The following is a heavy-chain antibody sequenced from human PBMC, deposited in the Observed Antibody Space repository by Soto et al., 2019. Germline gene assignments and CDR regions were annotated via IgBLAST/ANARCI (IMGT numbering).Heavy chain of an antibody. CDR1: GGTFSSYA. CDR2: IIPIFGTA. CDR3: ARGKGGNYSQYYYGMDV. V-gene: IGHV1-69*13. Sequence: SVKVSCKASGGTFSSYAISWVRQAPGQGLEWMGGIIPIFGTANYAQKFQGRVTITADESTSTAYMELSSLRSEDTAVYYCARGKGGNYSQYYYGMDVWGQGTTVTVSS. J-gene: IGHJ6*02. D-gene: IGHD2-15*01.